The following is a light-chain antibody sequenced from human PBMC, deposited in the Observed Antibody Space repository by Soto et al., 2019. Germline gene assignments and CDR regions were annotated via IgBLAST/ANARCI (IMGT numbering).Light chain of an antibody. V-gene: IGKV3-11*01. CDR3: QQRYNWPPIT. Sequence: EVVLTQSPATLSLSPGERATLSCRASQSISIYLAWYQQKPGQAPRLLISDASNRATGIPARFSGSGSGTDFTLIISSLEPEDFAVYYCQQRYNWPPITFGQGTRLEI. CDR1: QSISIY. CDR2: DAS. J-gene: IGKJ5*01.